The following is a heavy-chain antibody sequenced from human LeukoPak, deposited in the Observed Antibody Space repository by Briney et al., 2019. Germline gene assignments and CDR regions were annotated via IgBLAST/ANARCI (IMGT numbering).Heavy chain of an antibody. CDR2: TYYRSTWYN. D-gene: IGHD2-2*01. CDR1: GDSVSSNSVT. J-gene: IGHJ5*02. Sequence: SQTLSLTCAISGDSVSSNSVTWNWIRQSPSRGLEWLGRTYYRSTWYNDYAVSVRGRISVNPDKSKNQFSLHLNSVTPEDTAVYYCARRLTQYDCFDPWGQGILVTVSS. CDR3: ARRLTQYDCFDP. V-gene: IGHV6-1*01.